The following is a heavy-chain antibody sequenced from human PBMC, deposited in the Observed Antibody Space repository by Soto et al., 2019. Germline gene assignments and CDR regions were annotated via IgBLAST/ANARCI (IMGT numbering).Heavy chain of an antibody. CDR2: IIPIFGTA. J-gene: IGHJ4*02. CDR1: GGTFSSYA. CDR3: ARDCSYEQWLVHYY. D-gene: IGHD6-19*01. V-gene: IGHV1-69*13. Sequence: ASVKVSCKASGGTFSSYAISWVRQAPGQGLEWMGGIIPIFGTANYAQKFQGRVTITADESTSTAYMELSSLRSEDTAVYYCARDCSYEQWLVHYYWGQGTLVTVSS.